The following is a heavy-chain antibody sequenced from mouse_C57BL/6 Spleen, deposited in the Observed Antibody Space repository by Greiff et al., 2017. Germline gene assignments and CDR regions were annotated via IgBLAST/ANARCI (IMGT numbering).Heavy chain of an antibody. V-gene: IGHV5-6*02. Sequence: DVKLQESGGDLVKPGGSLKLSCAASGFTFSSYGMSWVRQTPDKRLEWVATISSGGSYTYYPDSVKGRFTISRDNAKNTLYLQMSSLKSEDTAMYYCARQRDYGSSYGDWYFDGWGTGTTVTVSS. D-gene: IGHD1-1*01. CDR1: GFTFSSYG. CDR3: ARQRDYGSSYGDWYFDG. J-gene: IGHJ1*03. CDR2: ISSGGSYT.